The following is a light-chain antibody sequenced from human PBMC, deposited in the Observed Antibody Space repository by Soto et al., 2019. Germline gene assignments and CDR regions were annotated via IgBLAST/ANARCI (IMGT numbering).Light chain of an antibody. V-gene: IGLV2-14*01. J-gene: IGLJ3*02. Sequence: QSALTQPASVSGSPGQSITISCTGTSSDVGGYNYVSWYQHHPGKAPKLMIHGVSNRPSGVSNRFSGSKSGNTASLTISGLQAEDEADYYCSSYTSSSTLVFGGGTKLTVL. CDR1: SSDVGGYNY. CDR3: SSYTSSSTLV. CDR2: GVS.